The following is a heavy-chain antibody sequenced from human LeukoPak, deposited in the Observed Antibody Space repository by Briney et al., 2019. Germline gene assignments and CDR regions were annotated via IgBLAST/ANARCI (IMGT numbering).Heavy chain of an antibody. D-gene: IGHD6-13*01. CDR2: INHSGST. CDR1: GGSFSGYY. V-gene: IGHV4-34*01. CDR3: ARMLTAAGTYRLYYYYMDV. J-gene: IGHJ6*03. Sequence: PSETLSLTCAVYGGSFSGYYWSWIRQPPGKGLEWIGEINHSGSTNYNPSLKSRVTISVDTSKNQFSLKLSSVTAADTAVYYCARMLTAAGTYRLYYYYMDVWGKGTTVTVSS.